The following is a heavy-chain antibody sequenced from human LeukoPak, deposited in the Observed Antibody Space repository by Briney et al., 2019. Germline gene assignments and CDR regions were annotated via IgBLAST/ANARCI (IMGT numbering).Heavy chain of an antibody. J-gene: IGHJ6*03. CDR1: GYSFSNYW. V-gene: IGHV5-51*01. Sequence: GESLKISCKSSGYSFSNYWIGWVRQMPGKGLDWMGIIYPGDSDTRHSPSFQGQVTISADKSISTAYLQWSGLKASDTAIYHCARQRGYYMDVWGQGTTVTVSS. CDR2: IYPGDSDT. CDR3: ARQRGYYMDV.